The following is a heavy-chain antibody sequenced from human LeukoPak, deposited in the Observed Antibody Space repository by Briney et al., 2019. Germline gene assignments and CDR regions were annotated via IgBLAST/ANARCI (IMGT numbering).Heavy chain of an antibody. J-gene: IGHJ5*02. V-gene: IGHV1-46*01. Sequence: ASVKLSCKASAYTFTSYYMHWVRQAPGQGLERMGIINPSGDDTTYAQKFRGRITVTRDTSTSTIYMELSSLSSEDTAVYYCARDNSKSLGWWLDLWGQGTLVRVSS. CDR2: INPSGDDT. CDR1: AYTFTSYY. CDR3: ARDNSKSLGWWLDL. D-gene: IGHD4-23*01.